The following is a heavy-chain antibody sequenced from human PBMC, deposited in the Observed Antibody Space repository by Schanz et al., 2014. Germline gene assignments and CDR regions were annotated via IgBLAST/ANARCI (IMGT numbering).Heavy chain of an antibody. J-gene: IGHJ5*01. V-gene: IGHV3-49*02. CDR2: IRSKDYGGPP. Sequence: EVQLVESGGGLVQPGGSLRLSCAASGFTFGTFWMSWVRQAPGQGLQWVGFIRSKDYGGPPEYVAPVKGRFTISRDDSRGIAYLHMTSLKTEDTGVYYCTRDSRTWNNWFDSWGQGTLVIVSS. CDR3: TRDSRTWNNWFDS. D-gene: IGHD1-1*01. CDR1: GFTFGTFW.